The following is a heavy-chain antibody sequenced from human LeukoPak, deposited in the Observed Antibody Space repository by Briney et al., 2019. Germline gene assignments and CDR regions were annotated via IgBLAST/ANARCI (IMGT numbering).Heavy chain of an antibody. V-gene: IGHV1-2*04. CDR1: GYTFTSYY. Sequence: ASVKVSCKTSGYTFTSYYMHWLRQAPGQGLEWMGWINTSGGTNYAQKFQGSVTMTRDTSISTAYMELSRLRSDDTAVYYCARVKPIAAAGPNYYLDYWGQGTLVTVSS. CDR2: INTSGGT. CDR3: ARVKPIAAAGPNYYLDY. D-gene: IGHD6-13*01. J-gene: IGHJ4*02.